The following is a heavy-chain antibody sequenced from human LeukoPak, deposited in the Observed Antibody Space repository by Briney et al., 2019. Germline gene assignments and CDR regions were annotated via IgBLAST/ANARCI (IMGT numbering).Heavy chain of an antibody. Sequence: GGSLRLSCAASGFTFSSYWMHWVRQAPGKGLVWVSRINSDGSSTSYADSVKGRFTISRDNAKSTLYLQMNSLRAEDTAVYYCARAPPQYSSSWYRRDYYYYMDVWGKGTTVTVSS. D-gene: IGHD6-13*01. CDR3: ARAPPQYSSSWYRRDYYYYMDV. CDR1: GFTFSSYW. V-gene: IGHV3-74*01. CDR2: INSDGSST. J-gene: IGHJ6*03.